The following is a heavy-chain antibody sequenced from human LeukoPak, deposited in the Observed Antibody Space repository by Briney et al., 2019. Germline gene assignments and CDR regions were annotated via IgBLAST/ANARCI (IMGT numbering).Heavy chain of an antibody. J-gene: IGHJ4*02. CDR2: IQYDGSDK. CDR1: GFTFSTYG. D-gene: IGHD1-1*01. Sequence: PGGSLRLSCAASGFTFSTYGMHWVRQAPGRGLEWVAFIQYDGSDKFYADSVKGRFAISRDNSKNALYLQMNSLRGEDTAMYYCAKDQQLEPFHYWGQGTLVTVSS. CDR3: AKDQQLEPFHY. V-gene: IGHV3-30*02.